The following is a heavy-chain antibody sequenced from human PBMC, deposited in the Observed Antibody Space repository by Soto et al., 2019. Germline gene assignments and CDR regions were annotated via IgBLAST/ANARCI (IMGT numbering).Heavy chain of an antibody. Sequence: QVQLVESGGGVVQPGRSLRLSCAASGFTFSSYAMHWVRQAPGKGLEWVAVISYDGSNKYYADSVKGRFTISRDNSKNTLYLQMNSLRAEDTAVYYCARDLYHSSWYFDLWGRGTLVTVSS. CDR2: ISYDGSNK. D-gene: IGHD2-2*01. CDR1: GFTFSSYA. CDR3: ARDLYHSSWYFDL. V-gene: IGHV3-30-3*01. J-gene: IGHJ2*01.